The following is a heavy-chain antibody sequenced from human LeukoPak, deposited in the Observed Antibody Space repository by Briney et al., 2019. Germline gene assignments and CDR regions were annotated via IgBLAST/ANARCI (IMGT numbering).Heavy chain of an antibody. CDR2: MSPNSGNA. D-gene: IGHD4-17*01. CDR1: GYTFTSYD. V-gene: IGHV1-8*01. J-gene: IGHJ6*02. Sequence: GASVKVSCKASGYTFTSYDINWVRQATGQGLEWMGWMSPNSGNAGYAQKFQGRVTMTRNTSISTAYMELSSLRSEDTAVYYCARSTVPYYYYYGMDVWGQGTTVTVSS. CDR3: ARSTVPYYYYYGMDV.